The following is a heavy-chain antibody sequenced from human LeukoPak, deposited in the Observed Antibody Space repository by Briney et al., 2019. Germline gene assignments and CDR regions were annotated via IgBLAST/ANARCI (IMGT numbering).Heavy chain of an antibody. CDR3: ATGGYQLLSNWFDP. Sequence: ASVKVSCKVSGYTLTELSIHWVRQAPGKGLEWMGGFDPEDGETIYAQKFQGRVTMTEDTSTDTAYMELSSLRSEDTAVYYCATGGYQLLSNWFDPWGQGTLVTVSS. D-gene: IGHD2-2*01. J-gene: IGHJ5*02. CDR2: FDPEDGET. V-gene: IGHV1-24*01. CDR1: GYTLTELS.